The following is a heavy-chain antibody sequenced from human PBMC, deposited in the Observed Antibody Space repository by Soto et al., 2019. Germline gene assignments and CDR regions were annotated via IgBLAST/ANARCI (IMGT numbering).Heavy chain of an antibody. CDR3: ARHRGYSQGD. J-gene: IGHJ4*02. CDR1: GVSSASSNW. Sequence: QVQLQESGPGLVKPSGTLSLTCVVSGVSSASSNWWSWVRQPPGKGLEWIGEISQSGSTNYHPSHPSRLTISLHNTKNQFSLNLGSVTAADTAVYYCARHRGYSQGDWGQGTLVTVSS. CDR2: ISQSGST. V-gene: IGHV4-4*02. D-gene: IGHD5-12*01.